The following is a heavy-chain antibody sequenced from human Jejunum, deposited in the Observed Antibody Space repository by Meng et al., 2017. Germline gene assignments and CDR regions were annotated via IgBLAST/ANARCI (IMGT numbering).Heavy chain of an antibody. CDR2: INGTGVNT. V-gene: IGHV3-23*01. D-gene: IGHD1-14*01. J-gene: IGHJ4*02. CDR3: AKERGPRRPFDY. Sequence: GESLKISCAASGFIFSNYALHWVRQAPGKGLEWVSAINGTGVNTYYADSVKGRFTISRDNSMNTLYLQMNSLRVEDTAIYYCAKERGPRRPFDYWGQGTLVTVSS. CDR1: GFIFSNYA.